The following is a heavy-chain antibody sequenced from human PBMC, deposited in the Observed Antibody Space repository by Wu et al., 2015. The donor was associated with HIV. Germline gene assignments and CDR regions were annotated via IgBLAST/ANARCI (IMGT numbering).Heavy chain of an antibody. V-gene: IGHV1-2*02. CDR1: GYTFSDYY. D-gene: IGHD4-11*01. Sequence: QVHLLQSGAEVKKPGASVMVSCTASGYTFSDYYIYWVRQAPGQGLEWMGWINPNRGGIKYAQKFQGRVTMTRDTAVSTAYMELNSLRSDDTAVYYCARLQSLHGLYSNADFWGQGTLVTVSS. J-gene: IGHJ4*02. CDR2: INPNRGGI. CDR3: ARLQSLHGLYSNADF.